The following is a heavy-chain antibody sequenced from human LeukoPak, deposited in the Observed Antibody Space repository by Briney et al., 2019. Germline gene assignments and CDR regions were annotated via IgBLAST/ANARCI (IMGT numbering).Heavy chain of an antibody. CDR3: ARLQPLVPISNYHYHSMDV. V-gene: IGHV1-18*01. D-gene: IGHD3-3*01. CDR2: ISAYNGNT. Sequence: ASVKVSCKASGYTFTSYGISWVRQAPGQGLEWMGWISAYNGNTNYAQKLQGRVTMTTDTSTSTAYMELRSLRSDDTAVYYCARLQPLVPISNYHYHSMDVWGQGTTVTVSS. CDR1: GYTFTSYG. J-gene: IGHJ6*02.